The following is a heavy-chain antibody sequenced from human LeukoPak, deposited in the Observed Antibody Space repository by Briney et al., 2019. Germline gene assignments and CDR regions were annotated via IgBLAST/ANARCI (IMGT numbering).Heavy chain of an antibody. Sequence: SETLSLTCTVSGYSISSGYYWGWIRQPPGKGLEWIGSIYHSGSTYYNPSLKSRVTISVDTSKNQFSLKLSSVTAADTAVYYCARDEGRSDYWGQGTLVTVSS. V-gene: IGHV4-38-2*02. CDR1: GYSISSGYY. J-gene: IGHJ4*02. CDR2: IYHSGST. D-gene: IGHD3-10*01. CDR3: ARDEGRSDY.